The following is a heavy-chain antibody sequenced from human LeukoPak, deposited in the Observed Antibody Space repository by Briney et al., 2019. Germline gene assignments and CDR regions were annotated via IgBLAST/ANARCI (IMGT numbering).Heavy chain of an antibody. Sequence: SETLSLTCTVSGASISRSRYYWGWIRQPPGKGLEWIATIYYGGSSYYNPSLKSRVTISVDTSKNQFSLKLSSVTAADTAVYYCARVWIQLWRGYCYYMDVWGKGTTVTVSS. D-gene: IGHD5-18*01. CDR2: IYYGGSS. V-gene: IGHV4-39*07. J-gene: IGHJ6*03. CDR3: ARVWIQLWRGYCYYMDV. CDR1: GASISRSRYY.